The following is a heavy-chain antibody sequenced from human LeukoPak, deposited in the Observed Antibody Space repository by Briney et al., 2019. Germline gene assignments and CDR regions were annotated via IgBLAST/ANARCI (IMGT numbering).Heavy chain of an antibody. CDR2: INHSGST. V-gene: IGHV4-39*07. J-gene: IGHJ4*02. Sequence: SETLSLTCTVSGDSISSGSNYWNWIRQPPGKGLEWIGEINHSGSTNYNPSLKSRVTISVDTSKNQFSLKLSSVTAADTAVYYCAKVGIAARTLTLDYWGQGTLVTVSS. CDR3: AKVGIAARTLTLDY. D-gene: IGHD6-6*01. CDR1: GDSISSGSNY.